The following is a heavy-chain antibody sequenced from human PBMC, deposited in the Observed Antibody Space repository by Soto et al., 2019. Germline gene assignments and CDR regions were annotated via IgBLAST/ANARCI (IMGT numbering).Heavy chain of an antibody. D-gene: IGHD4-17*01. J-gene: IGHJ6*03. V-gene: IGHV1-18*01. CDR3: ARLHDMTTVTHYYYYYYMDV. CDR2: ISAYNGNT. Sequence: ASVKVSCKASGYTFTSYGISWVRQAPGQGLEWMGWISAYNGNTNYAQKLQGRVTMTTDTSTSTAYMELRSLRSDDTAVYYCARLHDMTTVTHYYYYYYMDVWGKGTTVTVSS. CDR1: GYTFTSYG.